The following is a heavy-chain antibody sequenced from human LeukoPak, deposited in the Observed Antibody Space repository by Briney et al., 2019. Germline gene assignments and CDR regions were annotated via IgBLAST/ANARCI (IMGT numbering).Heavy chain of an antibody. D-gene: IGHD1-26*01. V-gene: IGHV4-39*07. CDR2: IYYSGRT. CDR3: ARAAYSGSYHSDY. J-gene: IGHJ4*02. Sequence: PSETLSLTCTVSGGSISSSSYYWGWIRQPPGKGLEWIGNIYYSGRTYYNPSLKSRVTISVDTSKNQFSLKLSSVTAADTAVYYCARAAYSGSYHSDYWGQGTLVTVSS. CDR1: GGSISSSSYY.